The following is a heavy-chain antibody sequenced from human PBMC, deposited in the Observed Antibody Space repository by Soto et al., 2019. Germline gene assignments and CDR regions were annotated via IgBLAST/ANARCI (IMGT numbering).Heavy chain of an antibody. D-gene: IGHD3-3*01. Sequence: PSVKVSCKASGYPFTSYGISWVRQAPGQGLEWMGWISAYNGNTNYAQKLQGRVTMTTDTSTSTAYMELRSLRFDDTAVYYCARVMGYDLWSGYSWFDPWGQGTLVTVSS. CDR2: ISAYNGNT. CDR1: GYPFTSYG. CDR3: ARVMGYDLWSGYSWFDP. V-gene: IGHV1-18*01. J-gene: IGHJ5*02.